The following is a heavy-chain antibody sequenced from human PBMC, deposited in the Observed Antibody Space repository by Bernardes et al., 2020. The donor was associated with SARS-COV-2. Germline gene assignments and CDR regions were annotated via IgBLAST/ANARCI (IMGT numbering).Heavy chain of an antibody. J-gene: IGHJ6*02. Sequence: GGSLRLSCAASGLTFRNFGMHWVRQAPGKGLEWVAVIWHDGSNKYYTDSVKGRFTISRDNFENKLFLQMNSLRAEDTAVYYCARGTGHAVWSGSLSTHYYGMDVWGQGTTVTVSS. CDR3: ARGTGHAVWSGSLSTHYYGMDV. V-gene: IGHV3-33*08. CDR1: GLTFRNFG. D-gene: IGHD3-3*01. CDR2: IWHDGSNK.